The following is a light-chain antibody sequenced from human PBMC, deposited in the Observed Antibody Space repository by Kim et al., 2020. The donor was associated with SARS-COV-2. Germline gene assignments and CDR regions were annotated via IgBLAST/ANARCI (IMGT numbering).Light chain of an antibody. V-gene: IGKV1-5*01. Sequence: DIQVTQSPSTVSASVGDRVTITCRASQSVDNWVAWYQQKSGKAPKLLIFDASTLESGVPSRFSGSGSGTEFTLTISRLDPDDFATYYCQQYDTKRTFGQGTKVDI. CDR1: QSVDNW. CDR3: QQYDTKRT. CDR2: DAS. J-gene: IGKJ1*01.